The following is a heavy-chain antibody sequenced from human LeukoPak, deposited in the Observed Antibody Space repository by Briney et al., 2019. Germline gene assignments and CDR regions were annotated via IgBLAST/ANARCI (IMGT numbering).Heavy chain of an antibody. CDR3: ARENSGSAFDY. V-gene: IGHV4-30-4*07. J-gene: IGHJ4*02. CDR2: IYYSGST. D-gene: IGHD3-10*01. Sequence: SETLSLTCAVSGGSISSGGYSWIWIRQPPGKGLEWIGYIYYSGSTYYNPSLKSRVTISVDTSKNQFSLKLSSVTAADTAVYYCARENSGSAFDYWGQGTLVTVSS. CDR1: GGSISSGGYS.